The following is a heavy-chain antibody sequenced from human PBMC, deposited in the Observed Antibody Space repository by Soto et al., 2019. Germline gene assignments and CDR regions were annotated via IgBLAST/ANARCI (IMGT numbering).Heavy chain of an antibody. CDR1: GGSISDNF. V-gene: IGHV4-4*07. D-gene: IGHD3-10*01. CDR3: ARDLQAATMNRGLPPAYHSFDP. J-gene: IGHJ5*02. CDR2: IHGSGST. Sequence: SETLSLTCTVSGGSISDNFWTWIRQPAGKGLEWIGRIHGSGSTSYNPSLKTRLTMSVDTSNNQISLSLRSVTAADTAVYYCARDLQAATMNRGLPPAYHSFDPWGHGTLVTVSS.